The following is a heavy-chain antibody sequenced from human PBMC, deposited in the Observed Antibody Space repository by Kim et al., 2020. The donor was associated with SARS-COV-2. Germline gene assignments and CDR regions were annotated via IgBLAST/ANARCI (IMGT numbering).Heavy chain of an antibody. CDR2: IYYSGST. D-gene: IGHD2-8*01. CDR1: GGSISSSSYY. Sequence: SETLSLTCTVSGGSISSSSYYWGWIRQPPGKGLEWIGSIYYSGSTYYNPSLKSRVTISVDTSKNQFSLKLSSVTAADTAVYYCARHTNRMGPRWFDPWGQGTLVTVSS. CDR3: ARHTNRMGPRWFDP. V-gene: IGHV4-39*01. J-gene: IGHJ5*02.